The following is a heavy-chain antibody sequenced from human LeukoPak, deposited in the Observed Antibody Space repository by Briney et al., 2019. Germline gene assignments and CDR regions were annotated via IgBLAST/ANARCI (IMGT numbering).Heavy chain of an antibody. CDR1: GYTFTSYD. CDR3: ARVGQIVVVPATLYYYYYYGMDV. J-gene: IGHJ6*02. D-gene: IGHD2-2*01. Sequence: ASVKVSCKASGYTFTSYDIHWVRQATGQGLEWMGWMNPNSGNTGYAQKFQGRVTMTRNTSISTAYMELSSLRSEDTAVYYCARVGQIVVVPATLYYYYYYGMDVWGQGTTVTVSS. V-gene: IGHV1-8*01. CDR2: MNPNSGNT.